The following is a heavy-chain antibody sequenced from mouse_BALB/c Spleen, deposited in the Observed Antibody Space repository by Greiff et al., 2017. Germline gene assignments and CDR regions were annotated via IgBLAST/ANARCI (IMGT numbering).Heavy chain of an antibody. CDR1: GFTFSSYA. CDR2: ISSGGST. J-gene: IGHJ4*01. D-gene: IGHD2-1*01. CDR3: ARDRGNYYAMDY. V-gene: IGHV5-6-5*01. Sequence: EVMLVESGGGLVKPGGSLKLSCAASGFTFSSYAMSWVRQTPEKRLEWVASISSGGSTYYPDSVKGRFTISRDNARNILYLQMSSLRSEDTAMYYCARDRGNYYAMDYWGQGTSVTVSS.